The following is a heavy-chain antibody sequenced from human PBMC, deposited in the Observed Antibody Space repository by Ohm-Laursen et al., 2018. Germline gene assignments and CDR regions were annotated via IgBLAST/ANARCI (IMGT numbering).Heavy chain of an antibody. CDR1: GDSINSSY. Sequence: SETLSLTCTVSGDSINSSYWSWIRQPPGKGLEWIGFISNSGNTNYNPSLKSRVTISVDTSKNQFSLKLSPVTAADTAVYYCARGLFYYYGSGSSRGMDVWGQGTTVTVSS. CDR3: ARGLFYYYGSGSSRGMDV. CDR2: ISNSGNT. V-gene: IGHV4-59*12. J-gene: IGHJ6*02. D-gene: IGHD3-10*01.